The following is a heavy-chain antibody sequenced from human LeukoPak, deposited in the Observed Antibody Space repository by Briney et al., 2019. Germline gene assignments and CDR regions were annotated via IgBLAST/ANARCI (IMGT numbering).Heavy chain of an antibody. Sequence: PGGSLRLSCAASGFTFSSYGMHWVRQAPGKGLEWVAVISYDGSNKYYADSVKGRFTISRDNSKNTLYLQMNSLRAEDTAVYYCAKAQRRLAGTTGAIDYWDQGTLVTVSS. CDR1: GFTFSSYG. D-gene: IGHD1-7*01. CDR3: AKAQRRLAGTTGAIDY. J-gene: IGHJ4*02. V-gene: IGHV3-30*18. CDR2: ISYDGSNK.